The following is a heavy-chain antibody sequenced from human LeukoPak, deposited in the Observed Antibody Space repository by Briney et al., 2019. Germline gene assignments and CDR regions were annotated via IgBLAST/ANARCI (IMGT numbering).Heavy chain of an antibody. CDR2: INHSGST. V-gene: IGHV4-34*01. CDR1: GGSFRGYY. D-gene: IGHD3-10*01. J-gene: IGHJ4*02. Sequence: PSGTLSLTCAVYGGSFRGYYWSWVRPPPGKGLEWLGEINHSGSTNYNPSLKSRVTISVDTSKNQFSLKLSSVTAADTAMYYCAGGLGPNQRVDYWGQGTLGTVSS. CDR3: AGGLGPNQRVDY.